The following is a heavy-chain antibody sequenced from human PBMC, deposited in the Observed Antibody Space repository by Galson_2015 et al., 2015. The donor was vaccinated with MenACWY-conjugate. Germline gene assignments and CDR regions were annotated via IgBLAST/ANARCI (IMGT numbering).Heavy chain of an antibody. D-gene: IGHD6-13*01. CDR2: YKSKWYN. J-gene: IGHJ5*02. CDR3: ARETLYSSGWYQLDP. Sequence: YKSKWYNDYAASVQSRVTINSDTSKNQISLHLNSVTPEDTAVYYCARETLYSSGWYQLDPWGQGTVVTVSS. V-gene: IGHV6-1*01.